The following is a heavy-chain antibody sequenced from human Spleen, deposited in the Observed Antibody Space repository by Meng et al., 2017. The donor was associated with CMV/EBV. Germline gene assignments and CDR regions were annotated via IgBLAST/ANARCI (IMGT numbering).Heavy chain of an antibody. V-gene: IGHV3-74*01. D-gene: IGHD3-10*01. CDR2: INSDGSST. Sequence: GGSLRLSCPASGFTFSSYWMHWVRQGPGKGLVWVSRINSDGSSTSYADLVKGRFTISRDNAKNSLYLQRNSLRAEDPAVYYCARAVGSGNMRGYFDSWGQGTPVTVSS. CDR1: GFTFSSYW. CDR3: ARAVGSGNMRGYFDS. J-gene: IGHJ4*02.